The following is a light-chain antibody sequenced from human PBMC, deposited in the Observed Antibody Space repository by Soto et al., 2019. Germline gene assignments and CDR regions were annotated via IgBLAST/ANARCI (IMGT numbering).Light chain of an antibody. CDR2: AAS. CDR3: LHHNSYPLT. V-gene: IGKV1-8*01. J-gene: IGKJ4*01. Sequence: AIRMTQSPSSFSASTGDRVTITCRASQGISSYLAWYQQKPGKAPKLLIYAASTLQSGVPSRFSGSGSGTEFTLTITSLQPEDFATYYCLHHNSYPLTFGGGTRVEIK. CDR1: QGISSY.